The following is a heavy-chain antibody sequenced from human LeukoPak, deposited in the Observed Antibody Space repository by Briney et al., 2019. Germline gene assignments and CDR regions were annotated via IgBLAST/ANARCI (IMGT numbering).Heavy chain of an antibody. CDR3: ARDDEYYYGSGSS. CDR2: IIPIFGTA. D-gene: IGHD3-10*01. Sequence: SVKVSCKASGGTFSSYAISWVRQAPGQGLEWMGGIIPIFGTANYAQKFQGRVTITADESTSTAYMELRSLRSDDTAVYYCARDDEYYYGSGSSWGQGTLVTVSS. V-gene: IGHV1-69*13. J-gene: IGHJ5*02. CDR1: GGTFSSYA.